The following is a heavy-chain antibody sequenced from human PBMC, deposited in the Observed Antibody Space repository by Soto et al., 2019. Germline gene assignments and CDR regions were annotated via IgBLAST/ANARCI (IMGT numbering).Heavy chain of an antibody. CDR3: AKRRGAGGHFDY. D-gene: IGHD2-15*01. J-gene: IGHJ4*02. CDR2: VSIGGST. Sequence: PVGSLRLSCAASGFTFSSYAMGWVRQGPGKGLEWVAVVSIGGSTHYADSVRGRFTISRDNSENTLSLQMNSLTAEDTAVYFCAKRRGAGGHFDYWGQGALVTVSS. V-gene: IGHV3-23*01. CDR1: GFTFSSYA.